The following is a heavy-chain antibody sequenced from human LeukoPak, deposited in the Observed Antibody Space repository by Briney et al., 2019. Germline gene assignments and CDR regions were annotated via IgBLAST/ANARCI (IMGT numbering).Heavy chain of an antibody. Sequence: SETLSLTCTVSCGSISSYYWSWIRQPPGKGLEWIGYIYYSGSTNYNPSLKSRVTISVDTSKNQFSLKLSSVTAADTAVYYCAAEWDTREWFDPWGQGTLVTVSS. D-gene: IGHD1-26*01. CDR3: AAEWDTREWFDP. J-gene: IGHJ5*02. CDR1: CGSISSYY. V-gene: IGHV4-59*01. CDR2: IYYSGST.